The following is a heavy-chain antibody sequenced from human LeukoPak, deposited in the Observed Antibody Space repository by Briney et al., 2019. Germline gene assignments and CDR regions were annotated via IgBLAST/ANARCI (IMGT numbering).Heavy chain of an antibody. CDR2: ISGSGGST. CDR1: GFTFSSYA. D-gene: IGHD2-15*01. CDR3: AKDLESCSGVSCYSVPW. Sequence: GGSLRLSCAASGFTFSSYAMRWVRQAPGKGLEWVSAISGSGGSTYYADSVKGRFTISRDNSKNTLSLQMNSLRAEDTAVYYCAKDLESCSGVSCYSVPWGGQGTLVTVSS. V-gene: IGHV3-23*01. J-gene: IGHJ4*02.